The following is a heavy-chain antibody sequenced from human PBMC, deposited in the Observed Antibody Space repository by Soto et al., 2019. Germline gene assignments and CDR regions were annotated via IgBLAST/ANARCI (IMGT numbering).Heavy chain of an antibody. D-gene: IGHD6-19*01. J-gene: IGHJ4*02. Sequence: EVQLLESGGGLVQPGGSLRLSCAASGFTFSSYAMSWVRQAPGKGLEWVSAISGSGGTTYYADSVKGRFTISRDNSKNTLHLQMNSLRVEDTAVYYCAKEPLAQGIGGYADYWGQGTLVTVSS. CDR3: AKEPLAQGIGGYADY. CDR1: GFTFSSYA. CDR2: ISGSGGTT. V-gene: IGHV3-23*01.